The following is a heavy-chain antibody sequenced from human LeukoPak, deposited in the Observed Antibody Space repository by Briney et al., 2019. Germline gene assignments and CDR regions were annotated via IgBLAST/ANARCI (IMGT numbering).Heavy chain of an antibody. Sequence: GGSLRLSCAASGFTFSSYSMNWVRQAPGKGLEWVSYISSSSSTIYYADSVKGRFTISRDNAKNSLYLQMNSLRDGDTAVYYCAREYDAFDIWGQGTMVTVSS. J-gene: IGHJ3*02. CDR2: ISSSSSTI. CDR3: AREYDAFDI. V-gene: IGHV3-48*02. CDR1: GFTFSSYS.